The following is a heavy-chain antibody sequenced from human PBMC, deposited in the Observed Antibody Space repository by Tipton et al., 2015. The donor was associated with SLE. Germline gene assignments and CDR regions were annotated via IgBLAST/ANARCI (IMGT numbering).Heavy chain of an antibody. J-gene: IGHJ4*02. V-gene: IGHV3-48*03. CDR3: ARETYDSRGYSYFDY. CDR2: ISSSGSAI. Sequence: LSLTCAASGFTFSSFEMNWVRQAPGKGLEWVSYISSSGSAIYYADSVEGRFTISRDNAKNSLYLQMNSLRAEDTAVYYCARETYDSRGYSYFDYWGQGTLVTVSS. D-gene: IGHD3-22*01. CDR1: GFTFSSFE.